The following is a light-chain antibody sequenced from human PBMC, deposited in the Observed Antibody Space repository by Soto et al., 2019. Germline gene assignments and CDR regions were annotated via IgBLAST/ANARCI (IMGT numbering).Light chain of an antibody. Sequence: EIVLTQSPGTLSLSPGERATLSCRASQSISSSYLAWYQQKPGQAPRLLIYGASTRATGVPDRFSGSGSGTEFTLTFSTLEPEDFAVYYCQLYDTSLYTCGQGTKLEIK. CDR2: GAS. V-gene: IGKV3-20*01. CDR3: QLYDTSLYT. CDR1: QSISSSY. J-gene: IGKJ2*01.